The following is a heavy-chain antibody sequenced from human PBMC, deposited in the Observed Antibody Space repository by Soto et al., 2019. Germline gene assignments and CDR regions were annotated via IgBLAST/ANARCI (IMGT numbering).Heavy chain of an antibody. D-gene: IGHD2-2*01. Sequence: PGESLKISCKGSGYSFTSYWIGWVRQMPGKGLEWMGIIYPGDSDTRYSPSFQGQVTISADKSISTAYLQWSSLKASDTAMYYCARLGCSSTSCYYMDVWGKGTTVTVSS. J-gene: IGHJ6*03. V-gene: IGHV5-51*01. CDR1: GYSFTSYW. CDR2: IYPGDSDT. CDR3: ARLGCSSTSCYYMDV.